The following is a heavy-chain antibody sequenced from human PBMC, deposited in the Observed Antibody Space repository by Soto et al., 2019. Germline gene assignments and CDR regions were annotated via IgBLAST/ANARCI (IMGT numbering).Heavy chain of an antibody. Sequence: GGSLRLSCVASGFTFSSYWMSWVRQAPGKGLEWVADIKQDGSKTYYVDSVKGRFTISRDNSKNTLYLQMNSLRAEDTAVYYCAKSRISYYGSGSYPWFDPWGQGTLVTVSS. D-gene: IGHD3-10*01. CDR1: GFTFSSYW. V-gene: IGHV3-7*03. CDR2: IKQDGSKT. CDR3: AKSRISYYGSGSYPWFDP. J-gene: IGHJ5*02.